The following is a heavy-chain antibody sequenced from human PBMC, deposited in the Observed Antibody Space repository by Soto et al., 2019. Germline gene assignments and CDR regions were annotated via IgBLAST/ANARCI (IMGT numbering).Heavy chain of an antibody. CDR3: AREAGPDRWFDP. CDR1: GASISSSF. Sequence: QVQLQESGPGLVGPSGTLSLTCTVSGASISSSFWTWIRQPAGKGLDWIGRISTSGTTNYNPSLKSRVTMSVDTSKNHFSLNLSSVTAADTAVYYCAREAGPDRWFDPWGQGTLVTVSS. D-gene: IGHD6-19*01. CDR2: ISTSGTT. V-gene: IGHV4-4*07. J-gene: IGHJ5*02.